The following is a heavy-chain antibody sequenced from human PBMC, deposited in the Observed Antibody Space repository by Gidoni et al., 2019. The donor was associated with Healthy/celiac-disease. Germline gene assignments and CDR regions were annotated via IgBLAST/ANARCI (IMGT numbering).Heavy chain of an antibody. V-gene: IGHV3-30*18. CDR1: GVTFSGYG. CDR2: ISYDGSNK. Sequence: QVQLVESGGGVVQPGRSRRLSGAASGVTFSGYGMHWVRQAPGKGLEWVAVISYDGSNKYYADSVKGRFTISRDNSKNTLYLQMNSLRAEDTAVYYCAKLDPDYWGQGTLVTVSS. CDR3: AKLDPDY. J-gene: IGHJ4*02.